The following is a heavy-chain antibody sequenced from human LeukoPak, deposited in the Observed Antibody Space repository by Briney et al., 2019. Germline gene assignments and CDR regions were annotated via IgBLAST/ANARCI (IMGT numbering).Heavy chain of an antibody. J-gene: IGHJ3*02. D-gene: IGHD1-26*01. CDR3: AGDLGWDDVFDI. CDR2: INSDGSST. V-gene: IGHV3-74*01. CDR1: GFTFSRYW. Sequence: GGSLRLSCAASGFTFSRYWMHWVRHAPGKGLVWVSRINSDGSSTSYADSVKGRFTISRDNAKNTLYLQINSLRAEDTAVYYYAGDLGWDDVFDIWGQGTMVTVSS.